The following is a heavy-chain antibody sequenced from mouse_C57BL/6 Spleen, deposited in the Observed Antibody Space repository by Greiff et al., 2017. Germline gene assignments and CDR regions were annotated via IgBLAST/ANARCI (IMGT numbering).Heavy chain of an antibody. CDR1: GYAFTNYL. Sequence: VQLQQSGAELVRPGTSVKVSCKASGYAFTNYLIEWVKQRPGQGLEWIGVINPGSGGTNYNEKFQGKATLTADKSSSTAYMQLSSLTSEDSAVYFCARLDPSWFAYWGQGTLVTVSA. CDR3: ARLDPSWFAY. CDR2: INPGSGGT. V-gene: IGHV1-54*01. J-gene: IGHJ3*01.